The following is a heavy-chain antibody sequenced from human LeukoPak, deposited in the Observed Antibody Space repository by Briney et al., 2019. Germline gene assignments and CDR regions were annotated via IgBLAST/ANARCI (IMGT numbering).Heavy chain of an antibody. Sequence: SETLSLTCTVSGGSISSSSYYWGWIRQPPGKGLEWIGSIYYSGSTYYNPSLKSRVTISVDTSKNQFSLKLSSVTAADTAVYYYAREQGLLWFGELLYYFDYWGQGTLVTVSS. CDR2: IYYSGST. CDR3: AREQGLLWFGELLYYFDY. D-gene: IGHD3-10*01. V-gene: IGHV4-39*07. CDR1: GGSISSSSYY. J-gene: IGHJ4*02.